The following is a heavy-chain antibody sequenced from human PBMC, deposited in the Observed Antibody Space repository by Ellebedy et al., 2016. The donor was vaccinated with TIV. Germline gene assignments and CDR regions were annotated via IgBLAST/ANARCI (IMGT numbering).Heavy chain of an antibody. CDR2: INHSGST. J-gene: IGHJ6*03. D-gene: IGHD2-2*01. V-gene: IGHV4-34*01. Sequence: SETLSLTXAVYGGSFSGYYWSWIRQPPGKGLEWIGEINHSGSTNYNPSLKSRVTISVDTSKNQFSLKLSSVTAADTAVYYCARGRVVPAAIFYYYYYMDVWGKGTTVTVSS. CDR1: GGSFSGYY. CDR3: ARGRVVPAAIFYYYYYMDV.